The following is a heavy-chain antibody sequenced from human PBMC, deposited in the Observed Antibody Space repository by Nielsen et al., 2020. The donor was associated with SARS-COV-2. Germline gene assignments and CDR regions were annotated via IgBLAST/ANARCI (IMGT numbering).Heavy chain of an antibody. CDR3: VKSRFAAMVTLLDY. Sequence: GGSLRLSCAASAFTFSTYWMHWVRQAPGKGLVWVSRINSDGSSTSYADSVKGRFTISRDNSKNTLYLQMSSLRAEDTAVYYCVKSRFAAMVTLLDYWGQGTLVTVSS. CDR1: AFTFSTYW. V-gene: IGHV3-74*01. CDR2: INSDGSST. D-gene: IGHD5-18*01. J-gene: IGHJ4*02.